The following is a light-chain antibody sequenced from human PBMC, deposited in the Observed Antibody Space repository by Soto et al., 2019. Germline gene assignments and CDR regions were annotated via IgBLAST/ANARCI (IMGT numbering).Light chain of an antibody. Sequence: EIVLTQSPGTLFLSPGERATLFGRASQTIRSESLGWYQKKPAQAPRSVIYGTSSRPPKVPDRFSGIASGTDFNLNLRRLETDDCAVYEGQQSGDSTLTFCGLTKLDI. V-gene: IGKV3-20*01. CDR1: QTIRSES. CDR2: GTS. CDR3: QQSGDSTLT. J-gene: IGKJ4*01.